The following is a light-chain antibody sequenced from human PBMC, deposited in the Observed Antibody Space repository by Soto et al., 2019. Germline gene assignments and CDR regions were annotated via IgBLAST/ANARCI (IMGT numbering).Light chain of an antibody. V-gene: IGKV3-20*01. CDR1: QSVSSSY. Sequence: EIVLTQSPGTLSLSPGEGATLSCRASQSVSSSYLAWYQQSPGQAPRLLIYGASTRATDIPDRFSGSGSGTDFTLTIGRLEPEDFAVYYCQQYGSSPSTFGQGTRLAIK. CDR3: QQYGSSPST. CDR2: GAS. J-gene: IGKJ5*01.